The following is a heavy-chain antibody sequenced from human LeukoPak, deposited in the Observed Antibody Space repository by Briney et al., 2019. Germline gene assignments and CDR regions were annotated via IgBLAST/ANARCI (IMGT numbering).Heavy chain of an antibody. J-gene: IGHJ4*02. Sequence: PGGSLRLSCAASGSTFSDYALGWVRQAPGRGLEWVATLSGSGAGTYYSDSVQGRFTISRDNSKRTLFLQMNSLRAEDTAFYYCAKAELGVDTFFDYWGQGTLVTVSS. CDR3: AKAELGVDTFFDY. V-gene: IGHV3-23*01. D-gene: IGHD3-3*01. CDR1: GSTFSDYA. CDR2: LSGSGAGT.